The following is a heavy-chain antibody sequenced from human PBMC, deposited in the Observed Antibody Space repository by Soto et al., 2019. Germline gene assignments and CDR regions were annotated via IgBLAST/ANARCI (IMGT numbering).Heavy chain of an antibody. CDR1: GGSISSFGYY. CDR3: ASGSGARPYYFDY. J-gene: IGHJ4*02. V-gene: IGHV4-39*07. CDR2: IDYSGTT. Sequence: SETLSLTCTVSGGSISSFGYYWGWIRQSPGKGLEWIGSIDYSGTTYHNLSLKSRVTISVDTSKNQFSLKLSSVTAADTAVYYCASGSGARPYYFDYWGQETLVPVSS.